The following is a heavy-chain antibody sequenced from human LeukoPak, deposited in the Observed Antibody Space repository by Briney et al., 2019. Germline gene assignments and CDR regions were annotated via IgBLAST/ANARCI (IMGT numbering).Heavy chain of an antibody. CDR2: IKEDGSVK. J-gene: IGHJ4*02. V-gene: IGHV3-7*01. Sequence: GGSLRLSCAASGFTFSSHWMSWVRQAAGKGLEWVANIKEDGSVKNYVDSVKGRFTISRDNAKNSVYLQMNSLRAEDTAVYYCASLSGPWGQGTPVTVSS. D-gene: IGHD3-16*01. CDR1: GFTFSSHW. CDR3: ASLSGP.